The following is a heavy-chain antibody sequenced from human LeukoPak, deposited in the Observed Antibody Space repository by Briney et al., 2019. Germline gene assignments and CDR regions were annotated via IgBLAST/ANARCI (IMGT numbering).Heavy chain of an antibody. Sequence: GASVKVSCKASGYTFTSYGISWVRQAPGQGLEWMGWISAYNGNTNYAQKLQGRVTMTTDTSTSTAYMELRSLRADDTAMYYCARVRQPKLYMDVWGKGTTVTVSS. J-gene: IGHJ6*03. D-gene: IGHD2-2*01. CDR1: GYTFTSYG. V-gene: IGHV1-18*01. CDR3: ARVRQPKLYMDV. CDR2: ISAYNGNT.